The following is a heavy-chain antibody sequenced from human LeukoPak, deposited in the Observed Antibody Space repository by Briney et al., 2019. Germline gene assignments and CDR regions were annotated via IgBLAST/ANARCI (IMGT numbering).Heavy chain of an antibody. V-gene: IGHV4-4*02. Sequence: PSETLSLTCTVSGGSISSSNWWSWVRQPPGKGLEWIGEIYHSGSTNYNPSLKSRVTISVDKSKNQFSLKLSSVTAADTAVYYCARGTVTTGWYFDLWGRGTLVTVSS. J-gene: IGHJ2*01. CDR1: GGSISSSNW. D-gene: IGHD4-17*01. CDR2: IYHSGST. CDR3: ARGTVTTGWYFDL.